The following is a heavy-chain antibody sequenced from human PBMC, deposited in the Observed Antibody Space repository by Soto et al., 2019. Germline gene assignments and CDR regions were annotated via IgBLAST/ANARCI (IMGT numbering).Heavy chain of an antibody. CDR1: GFTFSNNG. CDR3: AMDLYGGSSRFDY. CDR2: ISSDGINK. J-gene: IGHJ4*02. Sequence: QVQLVESGGGAVQPGRSLRLSCAASGFTFSNNGIHWVRQAPGKGLEWVAVISSDGINKYYADSVKGRSTISRDNSKNALFLQMNSLRVEDTAVYHCAMDLYGGSSRFDYSGQGTLVTVSS. D-gene: IGHD2-15*01. V-gene: IGHV3-30*03.